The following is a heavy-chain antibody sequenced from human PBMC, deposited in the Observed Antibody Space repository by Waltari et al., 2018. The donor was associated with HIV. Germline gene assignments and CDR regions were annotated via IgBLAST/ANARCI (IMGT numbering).Heavy chain of an antibody. Sequence: QVQLVQSGAEVKKPGASVKVSCKASGYTFTGYYMHWVRQAPGQGLEWMGWINPKSDGTNYAQKFQGRVTMTRETSTSTAYMELSRLRSDDTALYYCARDRIAVTGSYYYGMDVWGQGTTVTVSS. D-gene: IGHD6-19*01. CDR1: GYTFTGYY. CDR2: INPKSDGT. CDR3: ARDRIAVTGSYYYGMDV. V-gene: IGHV1-2*02. J-gene: IGHJ6*02.